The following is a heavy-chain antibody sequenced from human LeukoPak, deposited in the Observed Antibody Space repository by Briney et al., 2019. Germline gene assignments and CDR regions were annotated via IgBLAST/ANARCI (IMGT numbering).Heavy chain of an antibody. V-gene: IGHV3-30*12. Sequence: GGSLRLSCAASGFTFSTYGMHWVRQAPGKGLEWVAFIKYDGSNKYYADSVKGRFTISRDNAKNTLYLQMNSLRAEDTAVYYCARDPLYYYDSRYDAFDIWGQGTMVTVSS. J-gene: IGHJ3*02. CDR2: IKYDGSNK. CDR1: GFTFSTYG. D-gene: IGHD3-22*01. CDR3: ARDPLYYYDSRYDAFDI.